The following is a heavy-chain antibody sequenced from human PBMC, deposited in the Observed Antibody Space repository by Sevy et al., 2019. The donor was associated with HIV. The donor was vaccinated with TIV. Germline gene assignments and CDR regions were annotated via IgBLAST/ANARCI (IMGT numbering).Heavy chain of an antibody. CDR3: TRGRKYYYDSSGSRYDAFDI. CDR2: IDSDGSST. J-gene: IGHJ3*02. D-gene: IGHD3-22*01. Sequence: GGSLRLSCAASGFTFSTYWMHWVRQAPGKELVWVSRIDSDGSSTNYADSVKGRFTISRDNAKNTLYLQMNSLRVEDTAVYYCTRGRKYYYDSSGSRYDAFDIWGQGTMVTVSS. V-gene: IGHV3-74*01. CDR1: GFTFSTYW.